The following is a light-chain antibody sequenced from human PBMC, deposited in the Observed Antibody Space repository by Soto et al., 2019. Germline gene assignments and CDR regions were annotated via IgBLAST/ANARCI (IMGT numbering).Light chain of an antibody. CDR2: GAS. CDR1: QIVRSNS. J-gene: IGKJ5*01. V-gene: IGKV3-20*01. CDR3: QQYGSSPRT. Sequence: EMMLTQSPGTLSLSPGDRATLSCRASQIVRSNSLAWYQQKVGQAPRLLIYGASSRATGIPDRFSGSGSGTDFTLTISRLEPEDFAVYYCQQYGSSPRTFGQGTRLEIK.